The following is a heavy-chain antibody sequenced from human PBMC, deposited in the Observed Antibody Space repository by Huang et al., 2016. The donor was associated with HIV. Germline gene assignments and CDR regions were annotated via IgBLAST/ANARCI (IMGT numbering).Heavy chain of an antibody. J-gene: IGHJ4*02. CDR3: VRLLDHTGDY. V-gene: IGHV3-7*01. CDR1: GFTFNSYW. D-gene: IGHD1-26*01. CDR2: IKTDGSEK. Sequence: EVQLVESGGGLVQPGGSLRLSCAASGFTFNSYWMSWVRQAPGKGLEWVAGIKTDGSEKSYVDSVKGRFTISRDNAKNSLYLQMNSRRAEDTAVYYCVRLLDHTGDYWGQGTLVTVSS.